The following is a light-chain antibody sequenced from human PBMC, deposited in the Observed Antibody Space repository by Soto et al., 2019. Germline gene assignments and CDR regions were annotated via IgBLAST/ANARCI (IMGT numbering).Light chain of an antibody. V-gene: IGLV2-14*01. J-gene: IGLJ2*01. CDR2: EVS. Sequence: QSALTQPASVSGSPGQSITLSCTGTSSDVGGYNLVSWYQQHPGKAPKLMIFEVSNRPSGVFNRFSGSKSGNTASLTISGLQAEDEADYYCTSYISSSTVVFGGGTKLTVL. CDR3: TSYISSSTVV. CDR1: SSDVGGYNL.